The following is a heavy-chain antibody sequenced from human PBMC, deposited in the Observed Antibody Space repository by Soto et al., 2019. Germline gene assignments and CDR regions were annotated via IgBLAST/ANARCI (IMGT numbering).Heavy chain of an antibody. V-gene: IGHV3-23*01. CDR3: AKTIVPAAIGYNWFDP. CDR2: ISGSGGST. D-gene: IGHD2-2*02. J-gene: IGHJ5*02. Sequence: PGGSLRLSCAASGFTFSSYAMSWVRQAPGKGLEWVSAISGSGGSTYYADSVKGRFTISRDNSKNTLYLQMNSLRAEDTAVYYCAKTIVPAAIGYNWFDPWGQGTLVTVSS. CDR1: GFTFSSYA.